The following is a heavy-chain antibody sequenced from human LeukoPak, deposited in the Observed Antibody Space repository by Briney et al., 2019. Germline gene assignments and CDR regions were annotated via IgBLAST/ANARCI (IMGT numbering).Heavy chain of an antibody. Sequence: GGSLRLSCAASGFTFSSYSMNWVRQAPGKGLEWVSYISGSSSTIYYVDSVKGRFTISRDNSRNTLYLQMNSLRTEDTAVYYCAREPGPGYFDYWGQGTLVTVSS. J-gene: IGHJ4*02. V-gene: IGHV3-48*01. D-gene: IGHD1-14*01. CDR2: ISGSSSTI. CDR3: AREPGPGYFDY. CDR1: GFTFSSYS.